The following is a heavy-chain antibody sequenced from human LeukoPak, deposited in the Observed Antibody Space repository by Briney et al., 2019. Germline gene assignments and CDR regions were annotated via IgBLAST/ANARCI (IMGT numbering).Heavy chain of an antibody. CDR1: GGSFSGYY. CDR3: ARGGWYPENWFDP. J-gene: IGHJ5*02. Sequence: SETLSLTCAVYGGSFSGYYRSWIRQPPGKGLEWIGEINHSGSTNYNPSLKSRVTISVDTSKNQFSLKLSSVTAADTAVYYCARGGWYPENWFDPWGQGTLVTVSS. CDR2: INHSGST. V-gene: IGHV4-34*01. D-gene: IGHD2-15*01.